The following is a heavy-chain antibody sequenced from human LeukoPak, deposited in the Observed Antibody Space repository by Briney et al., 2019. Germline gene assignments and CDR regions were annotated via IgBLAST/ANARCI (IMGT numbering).Heavy chain of an antibody. CDR1: GFTFSSYG. J-gene: IGHJ3*01. CDR2: ISFDGSIE. CDR3: AKDSDIAVAGSDDALDV. Sequence: PGRSLRPSCAASGFTFSSYGMHWVRQTPGKGLEWVALISFDGSIEYYVDSVKGRFTISRDNSKNTLFLQMNSLRPEDTAVYYCAKDSDIAVAGSDDALDVWGQGTMVTVSS. D-gene: IGHD6-19*01. V-gene: IGHV3-30*18.